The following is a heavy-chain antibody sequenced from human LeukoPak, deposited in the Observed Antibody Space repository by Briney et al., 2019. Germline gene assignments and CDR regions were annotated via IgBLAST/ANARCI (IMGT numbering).Heavy chain of an antibody. D-gene: IGHD5-12*01. J-gene: IGHJ4*02. CDR2: ISSSGSTI. CDR3: AREGGYSGYDWLAVAGSPLDY. Sequence: QTGGSLRLSCAASGFTFSSYEMNWLRQAPGKGLEWVSYISSSGSTIYYADSVKGRFTISRDNAKNSLYLQMNSLRAEDTAVYYCAREGGYSGYDWLAVAGSPLDYWGQGTLVTVSS. V-gene: IGHV3-48*03. CDR1: GFTFSSYE.